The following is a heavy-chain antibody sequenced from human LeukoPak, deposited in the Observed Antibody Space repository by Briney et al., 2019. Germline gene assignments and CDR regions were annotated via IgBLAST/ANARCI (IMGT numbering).Heavy chain of an antibody. D-gene: IGHD1-7*01. CDR1: GFTFSSYW. CDR2: IKQDGSEK. V-gene: IGHV3-7*03. CDR3: ASGGELSPFDY. Sequence: GGSLRLSCAASGFTFSSYWMSWVRQAPGKGLEWVANIKQDGSEKYYVDSVKGRFTISRDNAKNSLYLQMNSLRAEDTAVYYCASGGELSPFDYWGQGTLVTVSS. J-gene: IGHJ4*02.